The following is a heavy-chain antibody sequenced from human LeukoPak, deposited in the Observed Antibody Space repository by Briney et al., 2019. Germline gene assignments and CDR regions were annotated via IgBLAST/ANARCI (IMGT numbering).Heavy chain of an antibody. CDR2: IRSSGSTI. Sequence: GGSLRLSCAASGFTFSSYEMNWVRQAPGKGVEWVSYIRSSGSTIYYAGSVKGRFTISTDNAKNSLSLQMNSLRADDTAVYYCARERGVAGYYDILTGYYDYWGQGTLVTVSS. J-gene: IGHJ4*02. CDR1: GFTFSSYE. CDR3: ARERGVAGYYDILTGYYDY. D-gene: IGHD3-9*01. V-gene: IGHV3-48*03.